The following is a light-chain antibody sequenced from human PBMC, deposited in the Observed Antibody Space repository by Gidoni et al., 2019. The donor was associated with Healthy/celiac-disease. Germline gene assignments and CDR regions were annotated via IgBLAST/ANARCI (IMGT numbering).Light chain of an antibody. J-gene: IGLJ3*02. CDR1: SSNIGAVYD. Sequence: QSVLTQPPSVSGAPGQMVTISCTGSSSNIGAVYDVHWYQQLPGTAPKLLLYGNRNRPSGVPDRFSGSKSGTSASLAITGLQAEDEADYYCQSYDSSLSGWVFGGGTKLTVL. CDR3: QSYDSSLSGWV. V-gene: IGLV1-40*01. CDR2: GNR.